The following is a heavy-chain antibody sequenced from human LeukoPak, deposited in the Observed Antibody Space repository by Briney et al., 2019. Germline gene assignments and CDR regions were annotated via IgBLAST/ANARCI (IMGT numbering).Heavy chain of an antibody. CDR3: ATRAAARPFDY. Sequence: ASVKVSCKASGYTFTSYDVNWFRQATGQGLEWMGWMNPNSGNTGYAQKFQGRVSLTRDTSISTAYMELSSLRSEDTAVYYCATRAAARPFDYWGQGTLVTVSS. J-gene: IGHJ4*02. V-gene: IGHV1-8*01. CDR2: MNPNSGNT. D-gene: IGHD6-6*01. CDR1: GYTFTSYD.